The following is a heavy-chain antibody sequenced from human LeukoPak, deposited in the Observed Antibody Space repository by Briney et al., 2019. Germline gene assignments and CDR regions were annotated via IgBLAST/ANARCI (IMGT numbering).Heavy chain of an antibody. D-gene: IGHD6-19*01. J-gene: IGHJ5*02. V-gene: IGHV3-21*01. Sequence: GGSLRLSCATSGFTFKSYAMNWVRQSPGKGLEWVSSISGDSTDIYYADSVKGRFTISRDNTKNTLYLQMNSLRGEDTAVYYCAKDYSSGWYESWFDPWGQGTLVAVSS. CDR3: AKDYSSGWYESWFDP. CDR1: GFTFKSYA. CDR2: ISGDSTDI.